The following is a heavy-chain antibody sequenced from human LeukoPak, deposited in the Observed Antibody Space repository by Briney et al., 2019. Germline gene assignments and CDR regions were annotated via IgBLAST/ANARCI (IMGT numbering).Heavy chain of an antibody. J-gene: IGHJ5*01. CDR2: ISSTGDNI. CDR1: GFAFRTCT. V-gene: IGHV3-21*06. Sequence: GGSLRLSCAASGFAFRTCTMNWVRQAPGKGLEWVSFISSTGDNIYYADSVRGRFTISRDNAKNSLYLQMNSLREEDTAVYYCGRDPDSWGQGTVVTVSS. CDR3: GRDPDS.